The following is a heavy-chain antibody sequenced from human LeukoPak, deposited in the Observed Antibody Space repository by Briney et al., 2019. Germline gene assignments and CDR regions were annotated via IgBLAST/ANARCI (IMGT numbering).Heavy chain of an antibody. CDR1: GFPFSNYA. D-gene: IGHD5-18*01. CDR3: AKDPGGYSYGPQLDY. V-gene: IGHV3-23*01. Sequence: GGSLRLSCAASGFPFSNYAMSWVRQAPGKGLEWVSAISGSGGSTYYADSVKGRFTISRDNSKNTLYLQMNSLRAEDTAVYYCAKDPGGYSYGPQLDYWGQGTLVTVSS. CDR2: ISGSGGST. J-gene: IGHJ4*02.